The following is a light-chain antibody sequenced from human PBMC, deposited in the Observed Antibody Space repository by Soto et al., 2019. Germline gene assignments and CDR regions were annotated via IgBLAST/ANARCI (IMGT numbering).Light chain of an antibody. CDR3: QQSYDSPLA. Sequence: DIQMTQSPSSLSASVGYRVTIACHSSQNISTFLNWYQQRQGRAPNLLIYAASTLQAGVPSRFSGSGFGTDFTLTISSLQHADFATYFCQQSYDSPLAFGQGTKVDIK. J-gene: IGKJ1*01. CDR1: QNISTF. CDR2: AAS. V-gene: IGKV1-39*01.